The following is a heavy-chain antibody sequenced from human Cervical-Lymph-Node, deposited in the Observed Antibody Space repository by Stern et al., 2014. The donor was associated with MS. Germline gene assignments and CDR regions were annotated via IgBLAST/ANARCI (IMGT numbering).Heavy chain of an antibody. CDR2: IYYSGHT. CDR1: GGSISSYY. Sequence: QVQLQESGPGLVKPSETLSLTCTVSGGSISSYYWSWIRQAPGKGLEWIAYIYYSGHTDYHPSLQGRVTVSVDTSKNQVSLRLSSVTAADTAVYYCARGFSSSWYGGRFFNYWGQGTLVTVSS. CDR3: ARGFSSSWYGGRFFNY. V-gene: IGHV4-59*01. D-gene: IGHD6-13*01. J-gene: IGHJ4*02.